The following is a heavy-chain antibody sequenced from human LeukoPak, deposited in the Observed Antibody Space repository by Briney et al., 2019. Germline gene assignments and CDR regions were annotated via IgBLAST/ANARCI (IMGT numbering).Heavy chain of an antibody. J-gene: IGHJ5*02. V-gene: IGHV4-59*01. Sequence: SETLSLTCAVYGGSFSGYYWSWIRQPPGKGLEWIGYIYYSGSTNYNPSLKSRVTISVDTSKNQFSLKLSSVTAADTAVYYCARGHSSGWYGATWFDPWGQGTLVTVSS. CDR2: IYYSGST. D-gene: IGHD6-19*01. CDR3: ARGHSSGWYGATWFDP. CDR1: GGSFSGYY.